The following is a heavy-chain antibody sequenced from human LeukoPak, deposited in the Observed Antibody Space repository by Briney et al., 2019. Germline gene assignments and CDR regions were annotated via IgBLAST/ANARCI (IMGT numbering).Heavy chain of an antibody. CDR3: ARRRGSGARENYDFWSGYSDAFDI. CDR2: IDPGDSDT. Sequence: GESLKISCKGSGYSFDSYWIGWVRQMPGKGLEWMGIIDPGDSDTRYNPSFQGQVTISADKSISTAYLQWSSLKASDTAMYYCARRRGSGARENYDFWSGYSDAFDIWGQGTMVTVSS. CDR1: GYSFDSYW. J-gene: IGHJ3*02. V-gene: IGHV5-51*01. D-gene: IGHD3-3*01.